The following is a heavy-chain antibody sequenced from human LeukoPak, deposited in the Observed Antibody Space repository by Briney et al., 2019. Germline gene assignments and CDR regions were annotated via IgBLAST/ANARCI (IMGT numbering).Heavy chain of an antibody. CDR3: ATTYYDSWSGYFGQYYFDY. CDR2: IKQDGSEK. CDR1: GFTFSSYW. Sequence: PGGSLRLSCAASGFTFSSYWMSWVRQAPGKGLEWVANIKQDGSEKYYVDSVKGRFTISRDNAKNSLYLQMNSLRAEDTAVYYCATTYYDSWSGYFGQYYFDYWGQGTLVTVSS. V-gene: IGHV3-7*01. D-gene: IGHD3-3*01. J-gene: IGHJ4*02.